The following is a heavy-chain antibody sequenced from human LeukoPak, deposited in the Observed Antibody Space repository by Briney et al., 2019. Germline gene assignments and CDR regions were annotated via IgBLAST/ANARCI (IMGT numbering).Heavy chain of an antibody. CDR2: MNPNSGNT. D-gene: IGHD3/OR15-3a*01. Sequence: GASVKVSCKAAGYTFTSYDINWVRQDTGQGLEWMGWMNPNSGNTGYAQKFQGRVTITADKSTSTAYMELSSLRSEDTAVYYCARDRTHWFDPWGQGTLVTVSS. V-gene: IGHV1-8*03. J-gene: IGHJ5*02. CDR1: GYTFTSYD. CDR3: ARDRTHWFDP.